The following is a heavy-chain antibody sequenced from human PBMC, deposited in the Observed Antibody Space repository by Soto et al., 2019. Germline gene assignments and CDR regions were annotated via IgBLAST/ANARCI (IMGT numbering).Heavy chain of an antibody. CDR3: ARVNKYSSSWYYFDY. V-gene: IGHV1-3*01. J-gene: IGHJ4*02. D-gene: IGHD6-6*01. CDR1: GYTFTSYP. CDR2: INAGNGNT. Sequence: ASVKVSCKASGYTFTSYPMHWVRQAPGQRLEWMGWINAGNGNTKYSQKFQGRVTITRDASASTAYMALSSLRSEDTAVYYCARVNKYSSSWYYFDYWGQGTLVTVSS.